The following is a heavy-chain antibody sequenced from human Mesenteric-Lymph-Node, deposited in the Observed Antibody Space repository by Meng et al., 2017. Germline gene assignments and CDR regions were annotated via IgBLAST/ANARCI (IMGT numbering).Heavy chain of an antibody. J-gene: IGHJ4*02. CDR2: QCHADDT. V-gene: IGHV4-39*01. D-gene: IGHD4-23*01. CDR3: VRHTFSGNPGGIDS. CDR1: GGPISRTGTC. Sequence: QSQLRESGPGLVKPSEPLSLTCTGSGGPISRTGTCGGWIRQPPRKGLEWIGSQCHADDTYYNPPLMGRVTISVDTSKNQVSLKLTAVTAADTSIYYCVRHTFSGNPGGIDSWGQGILVTVSS.